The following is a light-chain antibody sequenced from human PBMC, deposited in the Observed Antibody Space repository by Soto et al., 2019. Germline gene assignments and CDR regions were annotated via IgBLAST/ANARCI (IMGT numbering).Light chain of an antibody. J-gene: IGLJ2*01. CDR2: EVS. Sequence: QSALTQPPSASGXXXXSVXXXXXXXSXDVGGYNFVSWYQQHPGKAPKLMIYEVSERPSGVPDRFSGSKSGNTASLTVSGLQAEDEADYYCSSYAGSNIVVFGGGTKVTVL. V-gene: IGLV2-8*01. CDR3: SSYAGSNIVV. CDR1: SXDVGGYNF.